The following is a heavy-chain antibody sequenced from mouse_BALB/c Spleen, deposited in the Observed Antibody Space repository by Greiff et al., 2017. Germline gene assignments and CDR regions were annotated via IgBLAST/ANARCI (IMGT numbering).Heavy chain of an antibody. CDR3: AMWNGYTGFAY. V-gene: IGHV14-3*02. J-gene: IGHJ3*01. D-gene: IGHD2-2*01. Sequence: EVQLVESGAELVKPGASVKLSCTASGFNIKDTYMHWVKQRPEQGLEWIGRIDPANGNTKYDPKFQGMATITADTSSNKAYLQLSSLTSEDTAVYYCAMWNGYTGFAYWGQGTLVTVSA. CDR2: IDPANGNT. CDR1: GFNIKDTY.